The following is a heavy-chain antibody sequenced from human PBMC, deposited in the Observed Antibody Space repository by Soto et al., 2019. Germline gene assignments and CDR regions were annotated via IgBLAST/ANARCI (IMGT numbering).Heavy chain of an antibody. J-gene: IGHJ3*02. V-gene: IGHV3-30-3*01. CDR1: GFTFSPYV. CDR2: MSSDGTYK. Sequence: PGGSLRLSCAASGFTFSPYVLHWVRQAPSKGLEWVAVMSSDGTYKYYADSVKGRFTISRDNSKNTLYLQMNSLRAEDTAVYYCARGLQSGRDYRASDIRGQGTMVTVSS. D-gene: IGHD1-26*01. CDR3: ARGLQSGRDYRASDI.